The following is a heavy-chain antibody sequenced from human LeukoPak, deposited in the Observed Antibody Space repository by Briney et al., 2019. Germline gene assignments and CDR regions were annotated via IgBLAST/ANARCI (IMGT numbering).Heavy chain of an antibody. CDR2: IVVGSGNT. CDR3: AADPNYDILTGYPYYSDY. CDR1: GFTFTSSA. D-gene: IGHD3-9*01. Sequence: VASVKVSCKASGFTFTSSAMQWVRQARGQRLEWIGWIVVGSGNTNYAQKFQERVTITRDMSTSTAYMELSSLRSEDTAVYYCAADPNYDILTGYPYYSDYWGQGTLVTVSS. J-gene: IGHJ4*02. V-gene: IGHV1-58*02.